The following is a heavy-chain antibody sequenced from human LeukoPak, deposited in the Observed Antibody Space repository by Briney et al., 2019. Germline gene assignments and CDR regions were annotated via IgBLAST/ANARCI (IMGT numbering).Heavy chain of an antibody. D-gene: IGHD6-19*01. CDR1: GFTFDNYA. J-gene: IGHJ4*02. CDR3: AKVRGTYSSGYFFDY. CDR2: ISWNSGYI. V-gene: IGHV3-9*01. Sequence: PGRSLRLSCAASGFTFDNYAMHWVRQAPGKGLEWLSIISWNSGYIGYADSVKGRFTIPRDNAKKSLDLQMNSLRAEDTAFYYCAKVRGTYSSGYFFDYWGRGTLVTVSS.